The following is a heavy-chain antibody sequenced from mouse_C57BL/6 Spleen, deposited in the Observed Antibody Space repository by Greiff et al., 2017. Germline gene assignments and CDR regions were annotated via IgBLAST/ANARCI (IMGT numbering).Heavy chain of an antibody. Sequence: QVQLQQPGAELVKPGASVKLSCKASGYTFTSYWMHWVKQRPGQGLEWIGMIHPSSGSTNYNEKFKSKATLTVDKSSSTAYMQLSSLTSEDSAVCYGAGDYWRTNRDYWGQGTTLTVSS. CDR2: IHPSSGST. CDR3: AGDYWRTNRDY. J-gene: IGHJ2*01. CDR1: GYTFTSYW. D-gene: IGHD2-13*01. V-gene: IGHV1-64*01.